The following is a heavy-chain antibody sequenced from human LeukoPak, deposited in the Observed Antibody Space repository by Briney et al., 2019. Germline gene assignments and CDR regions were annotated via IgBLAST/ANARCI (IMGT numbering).Heavy chain of an antibody. CDR2: ISHDGSKE. CDR3: ARGYSHGSATFDN. Sequence: GRSLGLSCAASGFTFSSYPIHWVRQAPGMGLEWVTLISHDGSKEYYADSVRGRFTISRDNSRNTLYLQMNSLRGADTAVYYCARGYSHGSATFDNWGQGILVVVSS. V-gene: IGHV3-30*04. CDR1: GFTFSSYP. D-gene: IGHD5-18*01. J-gene: IGHJ4*02.